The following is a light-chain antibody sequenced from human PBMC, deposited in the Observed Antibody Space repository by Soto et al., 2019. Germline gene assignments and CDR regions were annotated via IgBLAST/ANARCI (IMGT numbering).Light chain of an antibody. CDR2: GAS. V-gene: IGKV3-20*01. CDR1: QSVSSSY. Sequence: EIVLTQSPGTLSLSPGERATLSCRASQSVSSSYLAWYQQKPGQAPRLLIYGASSRATGIQYRFSGSGSGTDFTLPISRREPEDFAVYYGQPYASSPVYTFGQGTKLEIK. J-gene: IGKJ2*01. CDR3: QPYASSPVYT.